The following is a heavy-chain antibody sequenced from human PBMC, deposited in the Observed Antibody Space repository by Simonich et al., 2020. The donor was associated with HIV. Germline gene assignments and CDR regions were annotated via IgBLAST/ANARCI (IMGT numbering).Heavy chain of an antibody. CDR3: ATWEVKGTVVTGFTYWFFDL. V-gene: IGHV1-24*01. Sequence: QVQLVQSGAEVKKPGASVKVSCKVFGHTLTELSMHWVRQAPGKGLEWVGGFEPEGGETVYSQKFQGRGTITEDTSTDTAYLELSNLRSEDTALYYCATWEVKGTVVTGFTYWFFDLWGRGTLVTVSS. J-gene: IGHJ2*01. CDR1: GHTLTELS. D-gene: IGHD2-21*02. CDR2: FEPEGGET.